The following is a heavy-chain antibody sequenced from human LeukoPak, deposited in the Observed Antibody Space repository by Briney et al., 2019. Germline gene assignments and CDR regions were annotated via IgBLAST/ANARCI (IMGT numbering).Heavy chain of an antibody. V-gene: IGHV4-39*07. CDR2: IYYSGST. D-gene: IGHD6-19*01. CDR3: ARASTGIAVAGLDY. Sequence: SETLSLTCTVSGGSISSSSYYWGWIRQPPGKGLEWIGSIYYSGSTYYNPSLKSRVTISVDTSKNQFSLKLSSVTAADTAVYYCARASTGIAVAGLDYWGQGNLVTVSS. J-gene: IGHJ4*02. CDR1: GGSISSSSYY.